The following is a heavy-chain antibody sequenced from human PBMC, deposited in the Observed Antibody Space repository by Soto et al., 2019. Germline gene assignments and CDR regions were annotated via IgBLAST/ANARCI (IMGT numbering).Heavy chain of an antibody. CDR3: ARVTTFYDSLTSSCALNYFAY. CDR2: IYAGGNT. D-gene: IGHD3-9*01. V-gene: IGHV3-53*01. Sequence: VQLVESGGTLVQPGGSLRLSCAASGFSVTSNYMTWVRQAPGKGLECVSVIYAGGNTYYPDSVQGRFTISSDNSKNTLFLQMNNLRAEDTAVYYCARVTTFYDSLTSSCALNYFAYWGKGPRVTVSS. J-gene: IGHJ4*02. CDR1: GFSVTSNY.